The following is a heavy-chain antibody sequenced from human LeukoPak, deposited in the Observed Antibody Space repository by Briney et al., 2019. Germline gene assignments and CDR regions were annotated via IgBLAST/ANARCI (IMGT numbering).Heavy chain of an antibody. CDR2: ISRSGSTI. V-gene: IGHV3-11*04. CDR3: GRAPSAAAGKPHFDY. Sequence: MTGGSLRLSCAASGFTFSYYYMSWIRQAPGKGLEWVAYISRSGSTIYYACSVKGRFTISRDTARNALYLQMNSLRTADTAVYYCGRAPSAAAGKPHFDYWGQGTLVTVSS. CDR1: GFTFSYYY. D-gene: IGHD6-13*01. J-gene: IGHJ4*02.